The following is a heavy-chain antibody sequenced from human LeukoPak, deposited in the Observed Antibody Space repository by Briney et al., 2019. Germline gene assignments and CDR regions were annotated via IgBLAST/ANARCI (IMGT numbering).Heavy chain of an antibody. V-gene: IGHV1-2*02. J-gene: IGHJ4*02. CDR1: GYTFTGYY. CDR2: INPNSGGT. CDR3: ARDLGPVLRYFDWVLLQAPFDY. D-gene: IGHD3-9*01. Sequence: GASVKVSCKASGYTFTGYYMHWVRHAPGQGLEWMGWINPNSGGTNYAQKFQGRVTMTRDTSISTAYMELSRLRSDDTAVYYCARDLGPVLRYFDWVLLQAPFDYWGQGTLVTVSS.